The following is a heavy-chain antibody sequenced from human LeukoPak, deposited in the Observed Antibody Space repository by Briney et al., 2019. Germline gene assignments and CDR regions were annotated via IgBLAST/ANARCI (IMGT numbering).Heavy chain of an antibody. V-gene: IGHV3-7*03. CDR3: VLGSGWHDSH. J-gene: IGHJ4*02. D-gene: IGHD6-19*01. CDR2: MKQDGSEI. CDR1: GFTFSSYA. Sequence: TGGSLRLSCAASGFTFSSYAMHWVRQAPGKGLEWVANMKQDGSEIYYVDSVKGRFTISSDNAKKSLYLQMNSLRVEDTAVYYCVLGSGWHDSHWGQGTLVTVSS.